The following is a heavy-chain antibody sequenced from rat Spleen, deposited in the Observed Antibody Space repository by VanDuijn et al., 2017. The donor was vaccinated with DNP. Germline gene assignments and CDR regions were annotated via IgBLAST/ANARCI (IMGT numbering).Heavy chain of an antibody. Sequence: EVQLVESGGGLVQPGRSLKLSCAASGFTFSDYYMAWVRQAPKKGLELVAAISYEGSSTYYGDSVKGRFTISRDNAKSSLYLQMNSLRSEDTASYYCARGGRSYFDYWGQGVMVTVSS. CDR2: ISYEGSST. CDR3: ARGGRSYFDY. V-gene: IGHV5-22*01. J-gene: IGHJ2*01. D-gene: IGHD1-11*01. CDR1: GFTFSDYY.